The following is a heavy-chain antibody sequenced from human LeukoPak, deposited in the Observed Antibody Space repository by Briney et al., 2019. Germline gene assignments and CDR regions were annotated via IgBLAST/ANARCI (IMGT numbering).Heavy chain of an antibody. CDR3: TTDRFT. J-gene: IGHJ4*02. Sequence: GGSLRLSCAASGFTFTNAWMSWVRQAPGKGLEWVARVKSKGHGGTTDYIAPVKGRFTISGDDSKNTLSLQMNSLKTEDTAVYYCTTDRFTWGQGTLVTVSS. CDR1: GFTFTNAW. V-gene: IGHV3-15*01. CDR2: VKSKGHGGTT.